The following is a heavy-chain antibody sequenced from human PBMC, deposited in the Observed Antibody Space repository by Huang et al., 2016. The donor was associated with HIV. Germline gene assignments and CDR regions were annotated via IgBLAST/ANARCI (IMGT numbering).Heavy chain of an antibody. CDR3: VRIGYGENSYGSGYFDP. CDR2: INVPGHHI. J-gene: IGHJ5*02. D-gene: IGHD4-17*01. Sequence: EVQLVESGGGLVKPGGSLRLSCAASGFTLTTFRMNWVRQAPGRGLQWCASINVPGHHIYYADSVEGRFTISRDNTRNSLYLQLNSLRAEDTAVYYCVRIGYGENSYGSGYFDPWGQGTLVAVSS. V-gene: IGHV3-21*01. CDR1: GFTLTTFR.